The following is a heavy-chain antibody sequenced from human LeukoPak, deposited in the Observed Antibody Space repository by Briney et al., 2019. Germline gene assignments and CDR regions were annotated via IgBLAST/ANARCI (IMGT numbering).Heavy chain of an antibody. V-gene: IGHV4-34*01. CDR2: INHSGST. Sequence: SETLSLTCAVYGGSFSGYYWSWIRQPPGKGLEWIGEINHSGSTNYNPSLKSRVTISVDTSKNQFFLKLSSVTAADTAVYYCARGRGRAWFDPWGQGTLVTVSS. J-gene: IGHJ5*02. CDR3: ARGRGRAWFDP. CDR1: GGSFSGYY. D-gene: IGHD3-10*01.